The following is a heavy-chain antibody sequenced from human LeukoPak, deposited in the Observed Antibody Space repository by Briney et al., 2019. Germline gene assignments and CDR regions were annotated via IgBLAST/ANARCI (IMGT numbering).Heavy chain of an antibody. J-gene: IGHJ3*02. CDR3: ARLDYGDYSDAFDI. CDR1: GYTFTGYY. V-gene: IGHV1-2*02. Sequence: ASVKVSCKASGYTFTGYYMHWVRQAPGQGLEWMGWINPNSGGTNYAQKFQGRVTMTRDTSISTAYLQWSSLKASDTAMYYCARLDYGDYSDAFDIWGQGTLVTVSS. D-gene: IGHD4-17*01. CDR2: INPNSGGT.